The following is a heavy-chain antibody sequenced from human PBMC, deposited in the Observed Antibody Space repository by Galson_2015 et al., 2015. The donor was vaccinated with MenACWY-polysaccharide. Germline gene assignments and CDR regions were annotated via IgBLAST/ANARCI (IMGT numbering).Heavy chain of an antibody. D-gene: IGHD3-10*01. Sequence: LVWVSRISSDGSSTTYADTVKGRFTISRDNAKNTLYLQMNSLRAEDTAVYYCSREARITYYYYMDVWGKGTTVTVSS. CDR2: ISSDGSST. V-gene: IGHV3-74*01. J-gene: IGHJ6*03. CDR3: SREARITYYYYMDV.